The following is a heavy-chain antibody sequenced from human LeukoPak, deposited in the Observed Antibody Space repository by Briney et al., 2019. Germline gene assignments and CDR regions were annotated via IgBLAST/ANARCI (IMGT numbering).Heavy chain of an antibody. CDR2: IYWDDDK. V-gene: IGHV2-5*02. CDR3: AHRLVSPNKYYFDY. Sequence: KGSGPTLVNPTQTLTLTCTFSGFSLSTNGVGVGWVRQPPGRALEWLALIYWDDDKRYSPSLKSRLTITKDTSKNQVVLTMTNMDPVDTATYYCAHRLVSPNKYYFDYWARGPWSPSPQ. CDR1: GFSLSTNGVG. J-gene: IGHJ4*02. D-gene: IGHD1/OR15-1a*01.